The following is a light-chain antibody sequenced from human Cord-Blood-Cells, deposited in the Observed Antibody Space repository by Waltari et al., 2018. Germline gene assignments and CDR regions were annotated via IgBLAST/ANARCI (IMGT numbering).Light chain of an antibody. CDR2: DAS. V-gene: IGKV3-11*01. Sequence: EMVLTHSPPPLPFSPGERATLSCRASQSVSSYLACYQQKPGQAPRLLIYDASNRATGIPARFSGSGSGTDFTLTISSLEPEDFAVYYCQQRSNWPPITFGQGTRLEIK. J-gene: IGKJ5*01. CDR3: QQRSNWPPIT. CDR1: QSVSSY.